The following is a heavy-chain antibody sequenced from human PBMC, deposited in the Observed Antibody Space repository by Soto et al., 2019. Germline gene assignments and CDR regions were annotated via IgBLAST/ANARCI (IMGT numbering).Heavy chain of an antibody. V-gene: IGHV3-74*01. CDR2: ISPDGSNT. D-gene: IGHD5-12*01. J-gene: IGHJ2*01. CDR3: ARVMSISWYFDL. CDR1: GFTFSNYW. Sequence: GGSLRLSCVASGFTFSNYWMHWVRQAPGKGLVWVSRISPDGSNTNYADSVKGRFTISRDNAKNTVYLQMNSLRAEDTAKYYCARVMSISWYFDLWGRGTLVTVSS.